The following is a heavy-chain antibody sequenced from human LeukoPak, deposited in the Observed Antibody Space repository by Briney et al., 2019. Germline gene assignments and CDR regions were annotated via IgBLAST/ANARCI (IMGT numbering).Heavy chain of an antibody. CDR1: GGSISSSSYY. D-gene: IGHD6-13*01. CDR3: ARQGIAAAGGFDP. CDR2: IYYSGST. J-gene: IGHJ5*02. Sequence: PSETLSLTCTVSGGSISSSSYYWGWIRQPPGKGLEWIGSIYYSGSTYYNPSLKSRVTISVDTSKNQFSLKLSSVTAADTAVYYCARQGIAAAGGFDPWGQGTLVTVSS. V-gene: IGHV4-39*01.